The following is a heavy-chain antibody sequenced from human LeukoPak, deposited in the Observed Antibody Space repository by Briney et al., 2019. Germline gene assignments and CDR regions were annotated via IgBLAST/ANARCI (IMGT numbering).Heavy chain of an antibody. V-gene: IGHV1-46*01. CDR3: ARDLRFGEPLNY. CDR1: GYTFTSYY. J-gene: IGHJ4*02. CDR2: ISPSGGST. Sequence: GASVKASCKASGYTFTSYYMHWVRQAPGQGLEWMGIISPSGGSTSYAQNFQDRVTMTRDASTSTVYMELSSLRSEDTAVYYCARDLRFGEPLNYWGQGTLVTVSS. D-gene: IGHD3-10*01.